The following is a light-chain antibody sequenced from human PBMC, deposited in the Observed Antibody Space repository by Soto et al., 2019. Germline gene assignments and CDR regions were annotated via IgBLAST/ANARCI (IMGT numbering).Light chain of an antibody. Sequence: DIQLTQSPSFLSASVGDRVTITCRASQAIDTYLAWYQQKPGKAPKLLIYAASLLQSGVPSRFSGSVSGTEFTLKINSLQPEDFASYYCQQLNSFPFIFGQGTRLEIK. CDR1: QAIDTY. J-gene: IGKJ5*01. CDR2: AAS. V-gene: IGKV1-9*01. CDR3: QQLNSFPFI.